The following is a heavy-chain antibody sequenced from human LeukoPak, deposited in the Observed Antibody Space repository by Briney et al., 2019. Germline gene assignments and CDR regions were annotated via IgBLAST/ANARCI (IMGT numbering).Heavy chain of an antibody. V-gene: IGHV1-69*04. J-gene: IGHJ5*02. Sequence: SVKVSCKASGGTFSSYAIIWVRQAPGQGLEWMGRIIPILGIANYAQKFQGRVTITADKSTSTAYMELSSLRSEDMAVYYWARGLNWFDPWGQGTLVSVSS. CDR1: GGTFSSYA. CDR3: ARGLNWFDP. CDR2: IIPILGIA.